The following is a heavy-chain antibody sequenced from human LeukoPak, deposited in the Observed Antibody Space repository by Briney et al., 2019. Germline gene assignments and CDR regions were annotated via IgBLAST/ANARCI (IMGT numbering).Heavy chain of an antibody. CDR3: ARVFYSSGWYGNFDY. Sequence: PGGSLRLSCAASGFTSSSYAMHWVRQAPGKGLEWVAVISYDGSNKYYADSVKGRFTISRDNSKNTLYLQMNSPRAEDTAVYYCARVFYSSGWYGNFDYWGQGTLVTVSS. CDR2: ISYDGSNK. J-gene: IGHJ4*02. D-gene: IGHD6-19*01. V-gene: IGHV3-30*04. CDR1: GFTSSSYA.